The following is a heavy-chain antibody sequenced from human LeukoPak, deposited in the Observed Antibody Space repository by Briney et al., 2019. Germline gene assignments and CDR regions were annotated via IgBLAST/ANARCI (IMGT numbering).Heavy chain of an antibody. Sequence: SQTLSLTCTVSGGSISGGGYYWSWIRQHPGKGLEWIGYIYYSGSTYYNPSLKSRVTISVDTSKNQFSLKLSSVTAADTAVYYCAREATTVTPATYYFDYWGQGTLVTVSS. J-gene: IGHJ4*02. V-gene: IGHV4-31*03. D-gene: IGHD4-17*01. CDR3: AREATTVTPATYYFDY. CDR1: GGSISGGGYY. CDR2: IYYSGST.